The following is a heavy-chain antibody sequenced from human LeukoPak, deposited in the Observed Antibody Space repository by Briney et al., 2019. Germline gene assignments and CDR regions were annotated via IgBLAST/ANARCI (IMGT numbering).Heavy chain of an antibody. Sequence: GGSLRLSCAASGFTFSSYSMNWVRQAPGKGLERVSSISSSSSYIYYADSVKGRFTISRDNAKNSLYLQMNSLRAEDTAVYYCARCGRITILGVAGRTGFDPWGQGTLVTVSS. V-gene: IGHV3-21*01. CDR3: ARCGRITILGVAGRTGFDP. CDR2: ISSSSSYI. J-gene: IGHJ5*02. CDR1: GFTFSSYS. D-gene: IGHD3-3*01.